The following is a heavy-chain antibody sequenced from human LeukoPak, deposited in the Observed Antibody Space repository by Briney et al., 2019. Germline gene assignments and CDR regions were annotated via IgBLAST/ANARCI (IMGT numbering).Heavy chain of an antibody. Sequence: GASVKVSCKASGYTFTSYAMHWVRQAPGKGLEWMGGFDPEDGETIYAQKFQGRVTMTEDTSTDTAYMELSSLRSEDTAVYYCATVFTILGYCSSTSCYLGFDPWGQGTLVTVSS. V-gene: IGHV1-24*01. CDR3: ATVFTILGYCSSTSCYLGFDP. CDR1: GYTFTSYA. CDR2: FDPEDGET. D-gene: IGHD2-2*01. J-gene: IGHJ5*02.